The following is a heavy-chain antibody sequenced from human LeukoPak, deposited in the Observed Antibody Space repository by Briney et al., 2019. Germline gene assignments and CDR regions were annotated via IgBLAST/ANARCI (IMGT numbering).Heavy chain of an antibody. CDR3: ARDVRRNNSSHIDC. Sequence: ASVKVSCKASGYSFTGYYIHWVRQAPGQGLEWMGWINPNSGGTNYAQKFQGRVTMTRDTSINTTYMELSRLKSDDTAVYYCARDVRRNNSSHIDCWDQGALVTVSS. D-gene: IGHD6-13*01. J-gene: IGHJ4*02. CDR2: INPNSGGT. CDR1: GYSFTGYY. V-gene: IGHV1-2*02.